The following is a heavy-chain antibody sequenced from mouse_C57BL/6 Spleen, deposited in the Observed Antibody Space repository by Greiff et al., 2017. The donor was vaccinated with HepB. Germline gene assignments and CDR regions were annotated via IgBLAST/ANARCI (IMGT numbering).Heavy chain of an antibody. CDR2: IYPSDSET. CDR3: AIDSSGYPFAY. CDR1: GYTFTSYW. D-gene: IGHD3-2*02. Sequence: VQLQQPGAELVRPGSSVKLSCKASGYTFTSYWMDWVKQRPGQGLEWIGNIYPSDSETHYNQKFKDKATLTVDKSSSTAYMQLSSLTSEDSAVYYCAIDSSGYPFAYWGQGTLVTVSA. J-gene: IGHJ3*01. V-gene: IGHV1-61*01.